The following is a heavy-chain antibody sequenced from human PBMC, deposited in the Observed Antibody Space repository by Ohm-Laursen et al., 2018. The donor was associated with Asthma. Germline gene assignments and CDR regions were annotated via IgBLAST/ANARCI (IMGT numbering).Heavy chain of an antibody. D-gene: IGHD5-24*01. CDR2: IYYSGST. V-gene: IGHV4-59*08. J-gene: IGHJ4*02. CDR3: ASQGYRDGYNDNIDY. CDR1: GGSISSYY. Sequence: SDTLSLTCIVSGGSISSYYWSWIRQPPGKGLEWIGYIYYSGSTNYNPSLKSRVTISVDTSKNQFSLKLSSVTPADTAFYYCASQGYRDGYNDNIDYWGQGTQVTVSS.